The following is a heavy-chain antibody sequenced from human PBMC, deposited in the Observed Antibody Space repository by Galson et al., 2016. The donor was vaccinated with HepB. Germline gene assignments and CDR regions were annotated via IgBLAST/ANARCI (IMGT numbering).Heavy chain of an antibody. D-gene: IGHD3-22*01. CDR3: ARLYHDSFDY. J-gene: IGHJ4*02. V-gene: IGHV3-48*01. Sequence: SLRLSCAASGFAYSTYGMNWVRQAPGKGLEWLSYISSDSTTVYYADSVKGRFTISRDNAKSSLFLQMNGLRAEDTAVYYCARLYHDSFDYWDQGTLVTVSS. CDR1: GFAYSTYG. CDR2: ISSDSTTV.